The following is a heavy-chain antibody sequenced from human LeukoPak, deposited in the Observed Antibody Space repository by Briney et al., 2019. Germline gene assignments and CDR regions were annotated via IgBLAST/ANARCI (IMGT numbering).Heavy chain of an antibody. CDR1: GFTFGSYA. CDR2: ITNNGGDT. J-gene: IGHJ4*02. Sequence: GGSLRLSCAASGFTFGSYAMSWVRQAPGKGLDWVSAITNNGGDTYHADSVKGRFTISRDNSKKMLYLQMDSLRVEDTALYYCAKGGASSRPYYFDYWGQGTLVSVSS. V-gene: IGHV3-23*01. CDR3: AKGGASSRPYYFDY. D-gene: IGHD6-6*01.